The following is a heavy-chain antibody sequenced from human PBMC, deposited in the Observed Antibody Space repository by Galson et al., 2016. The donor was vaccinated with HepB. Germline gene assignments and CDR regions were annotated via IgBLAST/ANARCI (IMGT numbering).Heavy chain of an antibody. CDR3: ARDPYYYDSRGYTTGFDV. D-gene: IGHD3-22*01. V-gene: IGHV3-53*01. J-gene: IGHJ3*01. CDR2: IYSDGST. Sequence: SLRLSCAASGFIVNNNYMNWVRQAPGKGLEWVSVIYSDGSTYYADPVKGRFTISGDNSKNMLYLQMNTLRAEATAVYYCARDPYYYDSRGYTTGFDVWGQGTMVTVSS. CDR1: GFIVNNNY.